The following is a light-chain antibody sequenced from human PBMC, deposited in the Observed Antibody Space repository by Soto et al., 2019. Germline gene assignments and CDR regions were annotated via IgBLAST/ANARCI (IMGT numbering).Light chain of an antibody. CDR1: NFGSKT. V-gene: IGLV3-21*04. CDR3: QVWDYNSNHDV. Sequence: SYELTQPPSVSVAPGKTARITCGGNNFGSKTVHWYQQKPGQAPVLVIYYDSDRPSGIPERFSGSNSGSTATLTITRVEAGDEADYYCQVWDYNSNHDVFGSGTKLTVL. J-gene: IGLJ1*01. CDR2: YDS.